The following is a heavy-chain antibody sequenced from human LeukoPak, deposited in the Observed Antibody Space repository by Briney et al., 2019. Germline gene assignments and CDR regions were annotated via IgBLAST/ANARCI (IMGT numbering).Heavy chain of an antibody. Sequence: PGGSLRLSCAASGITFSRFWMSWVRQAPGKGLQWVANINQDGSEKHYVDSVKGRFTISRDNAENSLYLQMNSLRAEDTAVYYCARGDGDYGVYWGQGTLVTVSS. CDR2: INQDGSEK. J-gene: IGHJ4*02. D-gene: IGHD4-17*01. V-gene: IGHV3-7*01. CDR1: GITFSRFW. CDR3: ARGDGDYGVY.